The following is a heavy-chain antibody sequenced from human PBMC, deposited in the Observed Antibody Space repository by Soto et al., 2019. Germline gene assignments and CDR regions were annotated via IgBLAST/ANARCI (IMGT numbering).Heavy chain of an antibody. D-gene: IGHD5-12*01. J-gene: IGHJ5*02. CDR3: ARHHGPTTSENWFDP. CDR2: ISTYSGDT. CDR1: GYTFFTYD. Sequence: PSVKVSCTASGYTFFTYDISWVRQAPGQGLEWMGWISTYSGDTKYAQKFQGRVTMTTDTSTTTAYLELRSLRSDDTAVYYCARHHGPTTSENWFDPWGQGTLVTVSS. V-gene: IGHV1-18*01.